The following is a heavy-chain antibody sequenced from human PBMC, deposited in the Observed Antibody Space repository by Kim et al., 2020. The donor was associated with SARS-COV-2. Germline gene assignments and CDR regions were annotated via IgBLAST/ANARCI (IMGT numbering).Heavy chain of an antibody. CDR3: ARDYCSGGSCYRYLDY. CDR2: INPSGGST. D-gene: IGHD2-15*01. Sequence: ASVKVSCKASGYTFTSYYMHWVRQAPGQGLEWMGIINPSGGSTSYAQKFQGRVTMTRDTSTSTVYMELSSLRSEDTAVYYCARDYCSGGSCYRYLDYWGQGTLVTVSS. J-gene: IGHJ4*02. CDR1: GYTFTSYY. V-gene: IGHV1-46*01.